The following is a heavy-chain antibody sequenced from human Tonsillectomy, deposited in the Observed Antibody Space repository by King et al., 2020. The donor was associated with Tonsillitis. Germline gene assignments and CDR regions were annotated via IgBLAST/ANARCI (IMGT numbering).Heavy chain of an antibody. CDR3: ARLVGTKFTFDY. CDR1: GYTFTRYW. D-gene: IGHD1-26*01. Sequence: QLVQSGAVLKKPGESLKISCKGSGYTFTRYWIGWVRQMPGKGLEWMALIYPGDSDTRYSPSFQGQVTNSADKSISTAYLQWHSLKASDTAIYYCARLVGTKFTFDYWGQGALVTVSS. CDR2: IYPGDSDT. V-gene: IGHV5-51*03. J-gene: IGHJ4*02.